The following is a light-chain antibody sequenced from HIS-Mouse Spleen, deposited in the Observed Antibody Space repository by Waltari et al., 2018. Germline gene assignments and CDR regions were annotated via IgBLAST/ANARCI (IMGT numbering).Light chain of an antibody. Sequence: QSALTQPRSVSGSPGQSVTISCPGTSSDVGGYNYVSWYQQHPGKAPKLMIYDVSKRPSGVPDSFSGSKSGNTASLTISGLQAEDEADYYCCSYAGSYTWVFGGGTKLTVL. CDR2: DVS. CDR1: SSDVGGYNY. J-gene: IGLJ2*01. CDR3: CSYAGSYTWV. V-gene: IGLV2-11*01.